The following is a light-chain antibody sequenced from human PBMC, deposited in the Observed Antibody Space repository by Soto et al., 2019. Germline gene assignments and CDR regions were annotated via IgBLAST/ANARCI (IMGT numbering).Light chain of an antibody. J-gene: IGKJ1*01. V-gene: IGKV3-20*01. CDR2: GAS. Sequence: EIVLTQSPGTLSLSPGERATLSCRASQSVSSSYLAWYQQKPGQAPRLLIYGASSRATGIPDRCSVSGFGTDFTLTISRLEPEDFAVYYCQQYGNSPLTFGQGTKVEIK. CDR3: QQYGNSPLT. CDR1: QSVSSSY.